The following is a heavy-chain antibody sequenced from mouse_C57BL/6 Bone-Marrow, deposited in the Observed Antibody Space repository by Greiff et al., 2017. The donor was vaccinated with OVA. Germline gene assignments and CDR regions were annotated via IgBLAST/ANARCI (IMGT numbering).Heavy chain of an antibody. CDR1: GYAFSSSW. CDR2: IYPGDGDT. Sequence: VQLQQSGPELVKPGASVKISCKASGYAFSSSWMNWVKQRPGKGLEWIGRIYPGDGDTNYNGKFKGKATLTADKSSSTAYMQLSSLTSEDSAVYFCAREDHYYSNFYYAMDYWGQGTSVTVSS. D-gene: IGHD2-5*01. J-gene: IGHJ4*01. V-gene: IGHV1-82*01. CDR3: AREDHYYSNFYYAMDY.